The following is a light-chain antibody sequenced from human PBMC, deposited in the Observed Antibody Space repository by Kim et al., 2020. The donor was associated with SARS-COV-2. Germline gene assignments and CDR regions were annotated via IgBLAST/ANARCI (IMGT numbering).Light chain of an antibody. CDR1: NIGTKH. CDR3: QVWDSNTVV. Sequence: SYELIQPPSVSVALGQTAKITCAGNNIGTKHVHWYQPKPGQAPVTVIYKNGNLASEIPERFSGSNSGNTATLTISRAQAGDESDYYCQVWDSNTVVFGGGIQLTVL. V-gene: IGLV3-9*01. CDR2: KNG. J-gene: IGLJ3*02.